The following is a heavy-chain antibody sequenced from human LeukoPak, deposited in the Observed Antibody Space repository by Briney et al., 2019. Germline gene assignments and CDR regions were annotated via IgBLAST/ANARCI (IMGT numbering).Heavy chain of an antibody. Sequence: SETLSLTCTVSGGSISSSSYYWGWIRQPPGKGLEWIGSIYYSGSTYYNPSLKSRVTISVDTSKNQFSPKLSSVTAADTAVYFCAKMGNPATVTADYWGQGTLVTVSS. V-gene: IGHV4-39*07. CDR3: AKMGNPATVTADY. CDR2: IYYSGST. D-gene: IGHD4-17*01. J-gene: IGHJ4*02. CDR1: GGSISSSSYY.